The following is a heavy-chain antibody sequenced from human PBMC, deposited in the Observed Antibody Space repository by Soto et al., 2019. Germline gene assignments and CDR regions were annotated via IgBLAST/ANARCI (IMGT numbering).Heavy chain of an antibody. V-gene: IGHV1-18*01. J-gene: IGHJ4*02. CDR1: GYTFSDYG. Sequence: QVQLVQSGGEVKKPGASVKFSCKASGYTFSDYGISWVRQAPGQGLEWMGWIGPYNDNTNYAQKFQGRVTMTRDTSTTTAYMELRGLRSADTAVYYCALDFWSGYYIRYFDYWGQGKLVIVSS. CDR2: IGPYNDNT. CDR3: ALDFWSGYYIRYFDY. D-gene: IGHD3-3*01.